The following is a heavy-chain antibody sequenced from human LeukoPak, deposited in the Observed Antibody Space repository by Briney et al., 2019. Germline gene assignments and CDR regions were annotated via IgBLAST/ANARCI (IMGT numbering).Heavy chain of an antibody. Sequence: TGGSLRLSCAASGFIFSNYNMNWVRQGPGKGLEWISYVTTSSSAIYYADSVKGRFTISRDNAKSSLYLQMDSLRDEDTAVYYCARDGGGTGGTYHHTFDLWGQGTMVTVSS. CDR1: GFIFSNYN. V-gene: IGHV3-48*02. CDR3: ARDGGGTGGTYHHTFDL. CDR2: VTTSSSAI. J-gene: IGHJ3*01. D-gene: IGHD1-26*01.